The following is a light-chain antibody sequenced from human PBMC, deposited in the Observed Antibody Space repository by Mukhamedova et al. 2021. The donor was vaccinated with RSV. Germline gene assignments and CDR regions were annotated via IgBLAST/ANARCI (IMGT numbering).Light chain of an antibody. Sequence: WYQRRVHGKAPKLLIYKASSLESGVPSRFSGSGSGTEFTLTISSLQPDDFETYYCQQYSSYWTFGQGTKVEIK. CDR3: QQYSSYWT. V-gene: IGKV1-5*03. CDR2: KAS. J-gene: IGKJ1*01.